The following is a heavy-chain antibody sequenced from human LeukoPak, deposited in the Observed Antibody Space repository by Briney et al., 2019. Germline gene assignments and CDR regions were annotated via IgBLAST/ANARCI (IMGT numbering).Heavy chain of an antibody. CDR2: ISGSGGST. V-gene: IGHV3-23*01. J-gene: IGHJ4*02. CDR3: AKDRTWWLAHFDY. CDR1: GFTFSSYA. Sequence: GGSLRLSCAASGFTFSSYAMSWVRHAPGKGLEWVSAISGSGGSTYYADSVKGRFTISRDNSKNTLYLQMNSLRAEDTAVYYCAKDRTWWLAHFDYWGQGTLVTVSS. D-gene: IGHD6-19*01.